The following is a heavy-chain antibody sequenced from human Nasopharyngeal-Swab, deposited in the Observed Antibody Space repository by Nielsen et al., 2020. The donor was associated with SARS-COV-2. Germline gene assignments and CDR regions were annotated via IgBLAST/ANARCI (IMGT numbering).Heavy chain of an antibody. CDR2: INHSGST. Sequence: SEILSLTCAVYGGSSSGYYWSWIRQLPGKGLEWIGEINHSGSTNYNPSLKSRVTISVDTSKNQFSLKLSSVTAADTAVYYCARVRYCSSTSCYRYRGAFDIWGQGTMVTVSS. D-gene: IGHD2-2*01. V-gene: IGHV4-34*01. J-gene: IGHJ3*02. CDR3: ARVRYCSSTSCYRYRGAFDI. CDR1: GGSSSGYY.